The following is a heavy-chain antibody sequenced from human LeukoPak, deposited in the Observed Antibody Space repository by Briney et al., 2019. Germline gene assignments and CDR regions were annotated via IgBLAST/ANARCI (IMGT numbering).Heavy chain of an antibody. CDR3: ATRGDYGDYLADY. CDR2: IYYSGST. J-gene: IGHJ4*02. Sequence: SETLSLTCTVSGGSISCYYWSWIRQPPGKGLEWIGYIYYSGSTNYNPSLKSRVTISVDTSKNQFSLKLSSVTAADTAVYYCATRGDYGDYLADYWGQGTLVTVSS. D-gene: IGHD4-17*01. V-gene: IGHV4-59*01. CDR1: GGSISCYY.